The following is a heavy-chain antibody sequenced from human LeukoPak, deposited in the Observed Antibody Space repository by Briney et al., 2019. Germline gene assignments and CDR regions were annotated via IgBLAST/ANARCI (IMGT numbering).Heavy chain of an antibody. J-gene: IGHJ4*02. Sequence: ASVKVSCRASGYTFTSYSIHWVRQAPGQGLEWIGIINPSGGRTTYAQKFQGRVTMTRDMSTSTVYMEQRSLRSEDTAVYYCARDLILSGYTYGVFDYWGQGTLVTVSS. CDR1: GYTFTSYS. CDR2: INPSGGRT. D-gene: IGHD5-18*01. CDR3: ARDLILSGYTYGVFDY. V-gene: IGHV1-46*01.